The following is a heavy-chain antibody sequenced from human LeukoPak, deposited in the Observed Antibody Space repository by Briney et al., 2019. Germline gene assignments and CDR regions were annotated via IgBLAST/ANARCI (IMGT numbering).Heavy chain of an antibody. CDR2: INHSGST. J-gene: IGHJ6*02. CDR1: GGSFSGYY. CDR3: AGDMVRGVIDYYYYGMDV. D-gene: IGHD3-10*01. V-gene: IGHV4-34*01. Sequence: SETLSLTCAVYGGSFSGYYWSWIRQPPGKGLEWIGEINHSGSTNYNPSLKSRVTISVDTSKNQFSLKLSSVTAADTAVYYCAGDMVRGVIDYYYYGMDVWGQGTTVTVSS.